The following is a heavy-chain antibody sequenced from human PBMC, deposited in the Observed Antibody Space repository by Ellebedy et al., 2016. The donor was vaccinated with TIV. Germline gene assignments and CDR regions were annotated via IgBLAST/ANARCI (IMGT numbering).Heavy chain of an antibody. CDR2: IKSKTDGEMT. J-gene: IGHJ4*02. CDR1: GFTFSDAW. V-gene: IGHV3-15*01. Sequence: GESLKISCAASGFTFSDAWMRWVRQAPGKGLEWVGRIKSKTDGEMTDYAAPVEGRFTISRDDSKQTLYLQMNSLKTEDTAVYWCTTDLNWGQGALVTVSS. CDR3: TTDLN.